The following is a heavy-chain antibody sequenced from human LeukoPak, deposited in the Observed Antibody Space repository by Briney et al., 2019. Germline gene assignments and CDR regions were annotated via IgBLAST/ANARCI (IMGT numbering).Heavy chain of an antibody. CDR3: AKEGDIEYYYGSGNLDY. J-gene: IGHJ4*02. CDR2: ISGSGGST. D-gene: IGHD3-10*01. Sequence: PGGSLRLSCAASGFTFRNYWMSWVRQAPGKGLEWVSAISGSGGSTYYADSVKGRFTISRDNSKNTLYLQMNSLRAEDTAVYYCAKEGDIEYYYGSGNLDYWGQGTLVTVSS. CDR1: GFTFRNYW. V-gene: IGHV3-23*01.